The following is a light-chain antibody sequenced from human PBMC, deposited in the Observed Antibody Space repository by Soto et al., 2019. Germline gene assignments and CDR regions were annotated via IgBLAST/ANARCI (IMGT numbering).Light chain of an antibody. CDR2: GLS. Sequence: ENVLTQSPATLSLCQGERATLSCRASQSVRSYLSWYKQKPGQAPRLLIYGLSVRAIGIPDRFGGSGSGTDFTLTMSRMEPEDFAVYFCQQYGGSPYTLGQGTMVDI. CDR1: QSVRSY. J-gene: IGKJ2*01. V-gene: IGKV3-20*01. CDR3: QQYGGSPYT.